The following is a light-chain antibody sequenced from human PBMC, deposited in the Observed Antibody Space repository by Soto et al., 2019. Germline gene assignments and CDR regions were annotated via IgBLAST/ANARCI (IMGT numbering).Light chain of an antibody. J-gene: IGKJ1*01. CDR3: QQYSSLPWT. Sequence: DIQMTQSPSTLSASVGDRVTISCRASQSISTYLAWYQQEPGKAPKLLLFEASALKSGVPSRFSGSGSATEFTLTISSLQPDDFATYYCQQYSSLPWTFGQGIKVEVK. CDR2: EAS. V-gene: IGKV1-5*03. CDR1: QSISTY.